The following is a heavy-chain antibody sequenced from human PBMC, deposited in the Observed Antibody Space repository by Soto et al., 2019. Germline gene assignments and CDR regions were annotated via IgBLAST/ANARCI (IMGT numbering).Heavy chain of an antibody. CDR2: ISAYNGNT. D-gene: IGHD2-2*01. Sequence: ASVKVSCKASGYTFTSCGISWVRQAPGQGLEWMGWISAYNGNTNYAQKLQGRVTMTTDTSTSTAYMELRSLRSDDTAVYYCARDRGSSVFKEPKDYYYYGMDVWGQATTVTVSS. CDR3: ARDRGSSVFKEPKDYYYYGMDV. CDR1: GYTFTSCG. J-gene: IGHJ6*02. V-gene: IGHV1-18*04.